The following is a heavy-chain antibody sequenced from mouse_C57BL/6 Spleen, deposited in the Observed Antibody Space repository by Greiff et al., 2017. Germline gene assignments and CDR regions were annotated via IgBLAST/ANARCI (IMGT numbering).Heavy chain of an antibody. Sequence: EVHLVESGGGLVQPKGSLKLSCAASGFSFNTYAMNWVRQAPGKGLEWVARIRSKSNNYATYYADSVKDRFTISRDDSESMLYLQMNNLKTEDTAMYYCVRTYGRYYFDYWGQGTTLTVSS. CDR3: VRTYGRYYFDY. CDR1: GFSFNTYA. D-gene: IGHD1-1*01. V-gene: IGHV10-1*01. CDR2: IRSKSNNYAT. J-gene: IGHJ2*01.